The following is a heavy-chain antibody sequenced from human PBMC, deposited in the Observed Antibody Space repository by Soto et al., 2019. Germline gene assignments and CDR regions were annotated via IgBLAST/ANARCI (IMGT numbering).Heavy chain of an antibody. D-gene: IGHD3-22*01. Sequence: SETLSLTCTVSGGSISSGGYYWSWIRQPPGKGLEWIGYIYYSGSTYYNPSLKSRVTISVDTSKNQFSLKLSSVTAADTAVYYCARGSYYYDSSGPSDAFDIWGQGTMVTVS. V-gene: IGHV4-30-4*01. CDR1: GGSISSGGYY. CDR2: IYYSGST. J-gene: IGHJ3*02. CDR3: ARGSYYYDSSGPSDAFDI.